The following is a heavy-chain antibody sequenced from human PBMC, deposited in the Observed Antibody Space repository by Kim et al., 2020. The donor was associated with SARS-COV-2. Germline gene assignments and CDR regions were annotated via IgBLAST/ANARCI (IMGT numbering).Heavy chain of an antibody. J-gene: IGHJ5*02. CDR2: INTDGSYS. V-gene: IGHV3-74*01. CDR3: ARSVAVVTFDP. D-gene: IGHD2-15*01. Sequence: RGSLRLSCAASGFAFATYWIHWVRQVPGKGPVWVSSINTDGSYSNNADAVKGRFTNSRDNAKNTVYLQMDSLRVEDTAVYYCARSVAVVTFDPWGPGTLV. CDR1: GFAFATYW.